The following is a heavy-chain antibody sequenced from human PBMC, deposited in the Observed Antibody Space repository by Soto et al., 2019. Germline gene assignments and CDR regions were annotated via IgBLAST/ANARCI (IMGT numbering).Heavy chain of an antibody. V-gene: IGHV1-69*12. CDR3: ASWLKEGGIGGNYYYGMDV. J-gene: IGHJ6*02. D-gene: IGHD2-15*01. CDR2: IMPLFGRA. CDR1: GGTFSNYA. Sequence: QVQLVQSGAEVKKPGSSVKVSCKASGGTFSNYAFSWVRQAPGQGLEWLGGIMPLFGRADYAQKFRGRVTITADESTSTAHMGLSSLRSEDTAVYYCASWLKEGGIGGNYYYGMDVWGQGTTVTVSS.